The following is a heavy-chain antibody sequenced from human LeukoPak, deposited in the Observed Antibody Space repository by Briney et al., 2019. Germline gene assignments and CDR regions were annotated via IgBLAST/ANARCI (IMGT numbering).Heavy chain of an antibody. J-gene: IGHJ4*02. D-gene: IGHD3-3*01. CDR1: GFTFSSYG. Sequence: GGSLRLSCAASGFTFSSYGMHWVRQAPGKGPEWVAVISYDGSNKYYADSVKGRFTISRDNSKNTLYLQMNSLRAEDTAVYYCAKGPAGSGYYRQFDYWGQGTLVTVSS. CDR2: ISYDGSNK. V-gene: IGHV3-30*18. CDR3: AKGPAGSGYYRQFDY.